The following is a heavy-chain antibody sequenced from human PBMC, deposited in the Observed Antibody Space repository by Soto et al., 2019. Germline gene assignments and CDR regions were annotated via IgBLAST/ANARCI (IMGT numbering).Heavy chain of an antibody. V-gene: IGHV4-4*02. CDR1: GGSFTSNNW. J-gene: IGHJ4*02. CDR3: ASRDPGTSVDY. D-gene: IGHD1-7*01. CDR2: IYRTGST. Sequence: SETLSLTCAVSGGSFTSNNWWTWVRQPPGQGLEWIGEIYRTGSTNYNPSLKSRVTISLDKSENQFSLKVTSLTAADTAVYYCASRDPGTSVDYWGQGTLVTVLL.